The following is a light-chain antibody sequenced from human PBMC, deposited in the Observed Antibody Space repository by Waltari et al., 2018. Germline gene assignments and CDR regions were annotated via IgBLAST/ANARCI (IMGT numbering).Light chain of an antibody. Sequence: EIVLTQSPGTLSLSPGERATLSCRASQSVSRTLAWYQQKPGQAPRLLIYGASSRATGIPDRFSGSGSGTVFSLTISSLEPEDFAVYFCQHYVRLPVTFGQGTKVEIK. J-gene: IGKJ1*01. CDR1: QSVSRT. CDR2: GAS. CDR3: QHYVRLPVT. V-gene: IGKV3-20*01.